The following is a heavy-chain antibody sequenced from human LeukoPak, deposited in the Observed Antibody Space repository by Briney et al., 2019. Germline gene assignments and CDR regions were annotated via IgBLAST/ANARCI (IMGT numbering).Heavy chain of an antibody. CDR3: AKDYYGSGSYDY. CDR2: ISYVGSNK. CDR1: GFTFSSYG. V-gene: IGHV3-30*18. Sequence: GGSLRLSCAASGFTFSSYGMHWVRQAPGKGLGWVAVISYVGSNKYYADSVKGQFTISRDNSKNTLYLQMNSLRAEDTAVYYCAKDYYGSGSYDYWGQGTLVTVSS. D-gene: IGHD3-10*01. J-gene: IGHJ4*02.